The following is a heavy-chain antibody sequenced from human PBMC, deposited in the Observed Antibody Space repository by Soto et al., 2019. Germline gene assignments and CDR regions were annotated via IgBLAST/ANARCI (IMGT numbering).Heavy chain of an antibody. CDR1: GYTFTSYG. D-gene: IGHD3-3*01. V-gene: IGHV1-18*04. J-gene: IGHJ4*02. Sequence: ASVKVCCKASGYTFTSYGISWVRQAPGQGLEWMGWISAYNGNTNYAQKLQGRVTMTTDTSTSTAYMELRSLRSDDTAVYYCARDFGYYDFWSGTYYFDYWGQGTLVTVSS. CDR3: ARDFGYYDFWSGTYYFDY. CDR2: ISAYNGNT.